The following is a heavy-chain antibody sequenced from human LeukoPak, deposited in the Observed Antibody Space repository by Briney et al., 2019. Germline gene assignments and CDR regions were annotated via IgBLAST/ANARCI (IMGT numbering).Heavy chain of an antibody. CDR1: GGSISSSSYY. CDR2: MYYSGST. V-gene: IGHV4-39*07. Sequence: PSEALSLTCTVSGGSISSSSYYWGWIRQPPGKGLEWIGSMYYSGSTYYNPSLKSRVTISVDTSKNQFSLKLTSVTAADTAVYYCARGVARSINWFDPWGQGTLVTVSS. D-gene: IGHD2-15*01. J-gene: IGHJ5*02. CDR3: ARGVARSINWFDP.